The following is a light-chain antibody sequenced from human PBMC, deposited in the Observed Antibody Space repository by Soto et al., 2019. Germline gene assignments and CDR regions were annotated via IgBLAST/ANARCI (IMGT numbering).Light chain of an antibody. V-gene: IGLV1-51*01. CDR3: GSWDSSLSAYV. CDR2: DDN. Sequence: QSVLTQPPSVSAAPGQKVTISCSGGSSNIGGNSVSWYQQLPGTAPKLLIYDDNKRPSGIPDRFSGSKSGTSATLGITGFQTGDEADYYCGSWDSSLSAYVFGPGLKVT. CDR1: SSNIGGNS. J-gene: IGLJ1*01.